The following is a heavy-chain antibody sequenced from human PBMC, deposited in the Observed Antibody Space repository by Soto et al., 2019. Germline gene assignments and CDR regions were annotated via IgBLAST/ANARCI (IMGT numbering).Heavy chain of an antibody. J-gene: IGHJ4*02. CDR2: ISSSGNSI. V-gene: IGHV3-11*01. CDR3: ARRAAAGRSFDY. Sequence: VGSLRLSCAASGFTFSDYYMTWIRQAPGKGLEWVSYISSSGNSIYYADSVRGRFTVSRDNAENSLFLQMNSLRAEDTAVYYCARRAAAGRSFDYWGLGTLVTVYS. D-gene: IGHD6-13*01. CDR1: GFTFSDYY.